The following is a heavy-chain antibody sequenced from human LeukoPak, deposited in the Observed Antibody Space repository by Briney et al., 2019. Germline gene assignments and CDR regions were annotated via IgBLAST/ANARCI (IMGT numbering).Heavy chain of an antibody. Sequence: GGSLRLSCAASGFTFSSYAMTWVRQAPGKGLEGGSRFSFSGESTYYADSAKGRFTISRDNSKNTLYLQMSSLRAEDTAVYYCAKGGYSNGRYYYYYMDVWGEGTTVTVSS. CDR2: FSFSGEST. CDR3: AKGGYSNGRYYYYYMDV. D-gene: IGHD4-11*01. J-gene: IGHJ6*03. V-gene: IGHV3-23*01. CDR1: GFTFSSYA.